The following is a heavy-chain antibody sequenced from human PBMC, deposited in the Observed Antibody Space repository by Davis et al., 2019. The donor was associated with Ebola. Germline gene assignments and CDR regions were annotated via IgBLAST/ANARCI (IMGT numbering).Heavy chain of an antibody. J-gene: IGHJ6*02. CDR1: GYSFTSYW. CDR2: IYPGDSDT. CDR3: ARLRISTSSYYYGMDV. Sequence: KVSCKGSGYSFTSYWIGWVRQMPGKGLEWMGIIYPGDSDTRYSPSFQGQVTISAVKSISTAYLQWSSLKASDTAMYYCARLRISTSSYYYGMDVWGQGTTVTVSS. V-gene: IGHV5-51*01. D-gene: IGHD2-2*01.